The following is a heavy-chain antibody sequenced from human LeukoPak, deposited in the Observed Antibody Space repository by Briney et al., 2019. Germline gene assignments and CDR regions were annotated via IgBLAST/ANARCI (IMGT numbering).Heavy chain of an antibody. J-gene: IGHJ4*02. D-gene: IGHD3-10*01. CDR3: ARDRVLLWFGESYYFDY. CDR1: GYTFTSYA. CDR2: IDTNTGNP. V-gene: IGHV7-4-1*02. Sequence: ASVKVSCKASGYTFTSYAMNWVRQAPGQGLEWMGWIDTNTGNPTYAQGFTGRFVFSLDTSVSTAYLQISSLKAEDTAVYYCARDRVLLWFGESYYFDYWGQGTLVTVSS.